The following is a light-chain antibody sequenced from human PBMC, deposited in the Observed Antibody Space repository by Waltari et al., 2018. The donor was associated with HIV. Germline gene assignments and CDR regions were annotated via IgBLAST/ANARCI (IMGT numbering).Light chain of an antibody. V-gene: IGLV1-51*01. CDR1: SSNIGNNY. CDR2: DNK. CDR3: EAWDSSLSTGRV. J-gene: IGLJ3*02. Sequence: QSVLTQPPSVSAAPGQKVTISCSGSSSNIGNNYVSWYQQVPGTSPKVLIYDNKKRPSGIPDRFSGSKSGTSATLDITGLQTGDEADYYCEAWDSSLSTGRVFGGGTKVTVL.